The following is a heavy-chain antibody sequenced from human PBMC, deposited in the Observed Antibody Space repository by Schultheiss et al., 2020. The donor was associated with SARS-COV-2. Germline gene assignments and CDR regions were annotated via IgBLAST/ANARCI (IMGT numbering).Heavy chain of an antibody. CDR1: GFTFSSYS. V-gene: IGHV3-48*01. J-gene: IGHJ5*02. CDR3: ARDLDPYYDFWSGYYPS. CDR2: ISSSSSTI. Sequence: GGSLRLSCAASGFTFSSYSMNWVRQAPGKGLEWVSYISSSSSTIYYADSVKGRFTISRDNAKNSLYLQMNSLRAEDTAVYYCARDLDPYYDFWSGYYPSWGQGTLVTVSS. D-gene: IGHD3-3*01.